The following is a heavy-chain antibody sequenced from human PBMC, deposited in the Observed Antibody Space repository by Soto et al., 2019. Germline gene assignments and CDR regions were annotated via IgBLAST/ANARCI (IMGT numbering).Heavy chain of an antibody. CDR3: ARGRTGTTSYFDY. J-gene: IGHJ4*02. CDR1: GYSFTTFY. Sequence: QVQLVQSGAEVKKPGASVKISCKASGYSFTTFYIHWVRQAPGQGLEWMGWINPNSGGTNYAQKFQGRVTMTRDTSISTAYMELSRLRSDDTAVYYCARGRTGTTSYFDYWGQGNLVTVSS. D-gene: IGHD1-1*01. CDR2: INPNSGGT. V-gene: IGHV1-2*02.